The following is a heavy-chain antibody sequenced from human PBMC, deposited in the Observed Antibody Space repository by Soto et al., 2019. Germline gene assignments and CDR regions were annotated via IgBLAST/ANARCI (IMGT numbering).Heavy chain of an antibody. CDR3: ARDGYDFWGGYYPYYYYYGMDV. CDR2: IKQDGSEK. J-gene: IGHJ6*02. V-gene: IGHV3-7*01. D-gene: IGHD3-3*01. Sequence: EVQLVESGGGLVQPGGSLRLSCAASGFTFSSYWMSWVRQAPGKGLEWVANIKQDGSEKYYVDSVKGRFTISRDNAKNSMYLQMNSLRAEDTAVYYCARDGYDFWGGYYPYYYYYGMDVWGQGTTVTVSS. CDR1: GFTFSSYW.